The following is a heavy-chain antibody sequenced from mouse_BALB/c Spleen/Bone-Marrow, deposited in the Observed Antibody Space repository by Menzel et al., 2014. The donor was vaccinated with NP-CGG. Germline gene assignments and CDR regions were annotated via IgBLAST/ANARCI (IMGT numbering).Heavy chain of an antibody. J-gene: IGHJ3*01. CDR3: ATGFAY. CDR1: GLNIKDTY. Sequence: EVQLVESGAELVKPGASVKLSCTASGLNIKDTYMHWVKQRPEQGLEWIGRIDPANGNTKYDPKFQGKATITADTSSNTAYLQLSSLTSEDTAVYYCATGFAYWGQGTLVTVSA. V-gene: IGHV14-3*02. CDR2: IDPANGNT.